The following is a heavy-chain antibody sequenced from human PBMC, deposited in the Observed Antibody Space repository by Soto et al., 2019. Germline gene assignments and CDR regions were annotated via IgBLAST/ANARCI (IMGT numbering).Heavy chain of an antibody. CDR2: IYWDEDK. D-gene: IGHD5-12*01. Sequence: QITLKESGPTLVKPTQTLTLTCTFSGFSLSTRGVAVGWFRQPPGKALEWLALIYWDEDKWYSPSVKSRLTITDDTSKNQVVLTMTNIDPVDTATYYCAHRPRGYAYCFDYWGQGTLVTVSS. CDR1: GFSLSTRGVA. J-gene: IGHJ4*02. CDR3: AHRPRGYAYCFDY. V-gene: IGHV2-5*02.